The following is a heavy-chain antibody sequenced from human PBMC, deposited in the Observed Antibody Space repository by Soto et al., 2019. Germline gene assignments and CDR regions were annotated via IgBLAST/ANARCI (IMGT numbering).Heavy chain of an antibody. CDR3: ARAPGRCGSGSYIYGMDV. CDR1: GYSFTSYW. J-gene: IGHJ6*02. V-gene: IGHV5-51*01. D-gene: IGHD3-10*01. Sequence: GESLKISCKGSGYSFTSYWIGWVRQMPGKGLEWMGIIYPGDSDTRYSPSFQGQVTISADKSISTAYLQWSSLKASDTAMYYCARAPGRCGSGSYIYGMDVWGQGTKGTVS. CDR2: IYPGDSDT.